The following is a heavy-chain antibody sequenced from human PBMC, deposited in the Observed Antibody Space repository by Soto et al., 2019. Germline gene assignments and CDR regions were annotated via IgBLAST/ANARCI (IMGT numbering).Heavy chain of an antibody. CDR1: GASISSTSSYDW. D-gene: IGHD1-26*01. V-gene: IGHV4-4*02. CDR2: IFHSGST. Sequence: QVQLQESGPGLVKPSGTLSLTCTVSGASISSTSSYDWWSWVRQPPGKGLEWIGEIFHSGSTNYNPSRKSRVTMSVDKSKYQFSLRLSSVTAADTAVYYCAKMVGATLVDYWGQGSLVTVSS. J-gene: IGHJ4*02. CDR3: AKMVGATLVDY.